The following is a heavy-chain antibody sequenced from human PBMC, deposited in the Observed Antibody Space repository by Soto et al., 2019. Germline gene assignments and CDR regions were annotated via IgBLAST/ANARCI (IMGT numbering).Heavy chain of an antibody. Sequence: GGSLRLSCAASGFDASVNYMTWVRQAPVKGLEWVSAINSGGNTLYADSVKGRFTISRDNSKNRLYLQMNSLRVEDTAMYYCARDNIVYSYFFDYGGQGALVTVSS. J-gene: IGHJ4*02. CDR3: ARDNIVYSYFFDY. CDR2: INSGGNT. V-gene: IGHV3-66*01. D-gene: IGHD1-26*01. CDR1: GFDASVNY.